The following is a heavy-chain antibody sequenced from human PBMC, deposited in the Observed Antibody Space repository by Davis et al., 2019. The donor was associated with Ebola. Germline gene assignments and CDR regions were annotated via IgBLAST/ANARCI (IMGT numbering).Heavy chain of an antibody. CDR2: INEDGSSR. J-gene: IGHJ4*02. CDR1: GFTSSSYW. Sequence: GESLKISCSGSGFTSSSYWMMWVRLAPGKGFDWVANINEDGSSRYYVDSVKGRFTISRDNAKNSLYLQMNSLRAEDTTVYYYAPKQGDYWSQGTLVTVSS. CDR3: APKQGDY. V-gene: IGHV3-7*01.